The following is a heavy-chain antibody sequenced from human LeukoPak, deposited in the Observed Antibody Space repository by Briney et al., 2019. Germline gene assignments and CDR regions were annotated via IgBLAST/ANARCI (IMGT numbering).Heavy chain of an antibody. CDR1: GFTVSSNY. Sequence: GGSLRLSCAASGFTVSSNYMSWVRQAPGKGLEWVSVIYSGGSTYYADSVKGRFTISRDNSKNTLYLQMNSLRAEDTAVYYCTIVVVPAASSHYYYYMDVWGKGTTVTVSS. J-gene: IGHJ6*03. CDR2: IYSGGST. CDR3: TIVVVPAASSHYYYYMDV. D-gene: IGHD2-2*01. V-gene: IGHV3-66*02.